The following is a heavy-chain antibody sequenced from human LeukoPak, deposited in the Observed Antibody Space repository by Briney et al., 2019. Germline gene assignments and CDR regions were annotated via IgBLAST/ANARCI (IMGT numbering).Heavy chain of an antibody. CDR1: GFTFSSYW. Sequence: GGSLRLSCAASGFTFSSYWMSWVRQAPGKGLEWVSYISSCGSTIYYADSVKGRFTISRDNAKNSLYLQMNSLRAEDTAVYYCAGTRIAAAGGFLNPWGQGTLVTVSS. V-gene: IGHV3-48*04. D-gene: IGHD6-13*01. CDR2: ISSCGSTI. CDR3: AGTRIAAAGGFLNP. J-gene: IGHJ5*02.